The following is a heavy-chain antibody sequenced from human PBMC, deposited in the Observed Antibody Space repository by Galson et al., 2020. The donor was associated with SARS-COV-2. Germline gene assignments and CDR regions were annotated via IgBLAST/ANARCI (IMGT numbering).Heavy chain of an antibody. J-gene: IGHJ4*02. Sequence: GESLKISCVASGFTFSRFDMHWVRQAPGKGLVWVSRLNSDGISAFYADSVEGRFTISRDNAKNTLYLQIHSLRAEDTAVYYCASRGVVIRDISFDNWGQGTLVTVSS. CDR1: GFTFSRFD. D-gene: IGHD2-21*01. CDR3: ASRGVVIRDISFDN. CDR2: LNSDGISA. V-gene: IGHV3-74*01.